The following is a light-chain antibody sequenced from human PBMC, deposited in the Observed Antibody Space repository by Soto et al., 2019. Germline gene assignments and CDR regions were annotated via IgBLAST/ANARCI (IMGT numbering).Light chain of an antibody. CDR3: QHYHSYPWT. V-gene: IGKV1-5*03. CDR2: KAS. CDR1: QSILTW. J-gene: IGKJ1*01. Sequence: GSRVTITCRASQSILTWLAWYQQKPGKAPNLLIYKASNLQTGVPSRFSGSGSGTEFALTISSLQPDDSATYYCQHYHSYPWTFGQGTKVDIK.